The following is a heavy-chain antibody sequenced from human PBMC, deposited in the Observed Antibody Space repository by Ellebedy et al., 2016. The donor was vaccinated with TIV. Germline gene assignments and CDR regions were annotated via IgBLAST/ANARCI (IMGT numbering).Heavy chain of an antibody. J-gene: IGHJ3*02. CDR1: GYTFTSYG. D-gene: IGHD6-19*01. CDR2: INPNSGGT. V-gene: IGHV1-2*04. Sequence: ASVKVSCKASGYTFTSYGISWVRQAPGQGLEWMGWINPNSGGTNYAQKFQGWVTMTRDTSISTAYMELSRLRSDDTAVYYCARVAVAGEGRAFDIWGQGTMVTVSS. CDR3: ARVAVAGEGRAFDI.